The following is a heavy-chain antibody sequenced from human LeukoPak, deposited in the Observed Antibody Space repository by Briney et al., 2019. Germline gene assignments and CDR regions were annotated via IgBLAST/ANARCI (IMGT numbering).Heavy chain of an antibody. J-gene: IGHJ6*03. CDR1: GFTFSNYA. D-gene: IGHD2-21*02. Sequence: GGSLRLSCAASGFTFSNYATSWVRQAPGKGLEWVSGISGSGDSTYYADSVKGRFTISRDSSKNTLFLQMNSLRAGDTAIYYCAKDRDSYYYYYNMDVRGKGTTVTVSS. CDR2: ISGSGDST. CDR3: AKDRDSYYYYYNMDV. V-gene: IGHV3-23*01.